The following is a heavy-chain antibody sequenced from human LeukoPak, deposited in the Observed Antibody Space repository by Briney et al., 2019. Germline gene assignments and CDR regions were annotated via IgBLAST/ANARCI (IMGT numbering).Heavy chain of an antibody. CDR3: ARDRGSGIYAY. D-gene: IGHD1-26*01. Sequence: GGSLRLSCAASGFTFSSYSMNWVRQAPGKGLEWVSYISSSSSTIYYADSVKGRFTISRDNAKNSLYLQMNSLRAEDTAVYYCARDRGSGIYAYWGQGTLVTVSS. CDR2: ISSSSSTI. CDR1: GFTFSSYS. J-gene: IGHJ4*02. V-gene: IGHV3-48*01.